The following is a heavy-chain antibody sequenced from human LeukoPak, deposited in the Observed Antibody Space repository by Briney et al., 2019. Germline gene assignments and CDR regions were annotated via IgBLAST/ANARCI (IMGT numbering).Heavy chain of an antibody. CDR3: ARRISSTSGRRFGP. Sequence: PSETLSLTCSVSGDSVTSSYWSWIRQPPGKGLEWIGYVSSDGTTNYTPSLRSRLSMSVDTSKNLFSLKLNSVTAADTAVYYCARRISSTSGRRFGPWGQGTLVTVSS. CDR2: VSSDGTT. CDR1: GDSVTSSY. J-gene: IGHJ5*02. D-gene: IGHD6-6*01. V-gene: IGHV4-59*02.